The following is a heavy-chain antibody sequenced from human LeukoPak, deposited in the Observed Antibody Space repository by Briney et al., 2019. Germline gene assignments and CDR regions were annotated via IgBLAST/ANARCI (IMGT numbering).Heavy chain of an antibody. Sequence: GGSLRLSCAASGSTFDDYGMNWVRQAPGKGLEWVSGINWNGESIGYADSVKGRFTISRDNTKNSLYLQMNSLRAEDTAVYYCAKGPAGTVVGDAFDIWGQGTMVTVSS. V-gene: IGHV3-20*04. CDR3: AKGPAGTVVGDAFDI. D-gene: IGHD4-23*01. J-gene: IGHJ3*02. CDR2: INWNGESI. CDR1: GSTFDDYG.